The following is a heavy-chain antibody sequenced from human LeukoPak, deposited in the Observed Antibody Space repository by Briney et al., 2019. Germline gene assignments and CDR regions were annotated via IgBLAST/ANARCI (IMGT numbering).Heavy chain of an antibody. J-gene: IGHJ4*02. Sequence: PVGSLRHSCVASGFTFSNAWMSWVRRAPGKGLECVGRIKSKTDGWTTDYAAPVKGRITISRDDSKNPLYLQMNSLKPEDTAVYYCTTYPSSAVHYFDYWGQGTLVTVSS. CDR2: IKSKTDGWTT. D-gene: IGHD6-6*01. CDR1: GFTFSNAW. CDR3: TTYPSSAVHYFDY. V-gene: IGHV3-15*05.